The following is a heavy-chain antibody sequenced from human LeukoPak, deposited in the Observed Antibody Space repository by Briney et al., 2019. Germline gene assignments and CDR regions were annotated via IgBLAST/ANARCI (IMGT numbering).Heavy chain of an antibody. Sequence: GGSLRLSCAASGFTFSSNAMSWVRQAPGKGLEWVSTISGSGGSTYYADSVKSRFTISRDNSKNTLYLQMNSLRAEDTAVYYCAKAYPFSTSSRDDYWGQGALVTVSS. CDR3: AKAYPFSTSSRDDY. V-gene: IGHV3-23*01. CDR2: ISGSGGST. CDR1: GFTFSSNA. J-gene: IGHJ4*02. D-gene: IGHD2-2*01.